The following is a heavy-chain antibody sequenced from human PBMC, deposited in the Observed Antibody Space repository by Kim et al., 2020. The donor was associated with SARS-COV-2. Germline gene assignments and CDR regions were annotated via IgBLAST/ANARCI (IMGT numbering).Heavy chain of an antibody. CDR3: ARPFNYNDVLEY. D-gene: IGHD1-20*01. J-gene: IGHJ4*02. V-gene: IGHV1-3*01. Sequence: ASVKVSCKASGYTFTHCSMHWVRHAPGQRLEWLGWIHGYNGNTHYSQKLQGRVAITSDTSASTVYLELSSLRSEDAALYYCARPFNYNDVLEYWGQGSLVTVSS. CDR1: GYTFTHCS. CDR2: IHGYNGNT.